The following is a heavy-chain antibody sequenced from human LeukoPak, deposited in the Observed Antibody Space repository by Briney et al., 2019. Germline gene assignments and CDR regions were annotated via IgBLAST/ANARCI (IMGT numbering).Heavy chain of an antibody. Sequence: TSETLSLTCAVYGGSFSGYYWSWIRPPPGKGLEWIGEINHSGSTNYNPSLKSRVTISVDTSKNQFSLKLSSVTAADTAVYYCARRLRGGSYRNWFDPWGQGTLVTVSS. CDR3: ARRLRGGSYRNWFDP. D-gene: IGHD1-26*01. CDR2: INHSGST. CDR1: GGSFSGYY. J-gene: IGHJ5*02. V-gene: IGHV4-34*01.